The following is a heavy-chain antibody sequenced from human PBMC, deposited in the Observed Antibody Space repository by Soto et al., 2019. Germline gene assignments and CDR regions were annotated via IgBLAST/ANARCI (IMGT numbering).Heavy chain of an antibody. CDR3: AKDYCSSTSCSLFYYMDV. D-gene: IGHD2-2*01. CDR1: GFTFGSYA. Sequence: GGSLRLSCAASGFTFGSYAMSWVRQAPGKGLEWVSAISGGSGGTYYTDSVKGRFTISRDNAKNSLYLQMNSLRAEDTALYYCAKDYCSSTSCSLFYYMDVWGKGTTVTVSS. CDR2: ISGGSGGT. V-gene: IGHV3-23*01. J-gene: IGHJ6*03.